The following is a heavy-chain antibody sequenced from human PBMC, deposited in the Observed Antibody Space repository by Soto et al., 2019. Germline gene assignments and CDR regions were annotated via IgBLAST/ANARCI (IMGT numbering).Heavy chain of an antibody. J-gene: IGHJ4*02. CDR1: GFSLSNARMG. CDR3: ARHGREVGARPLDY. Sequence: QVTLKESGPVLVKPTETLTLTCTVSGFSLSNARMGVSWIRQPPGKALEWLAHIFSNDEKSYSTSLKSRLTNAKDPSKGHVVLTIANMYPVDTATYFCARHGREVGARPLDYWGQGTLVTFCS. CDR2: IFSNDEK. D-gene: IGHD1-26*01. V-gene: IGHV2-26*01.